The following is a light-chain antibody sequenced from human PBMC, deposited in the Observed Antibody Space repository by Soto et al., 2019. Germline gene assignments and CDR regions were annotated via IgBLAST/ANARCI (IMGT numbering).Light chain of an antibody. V-gene: IGKV3-11*01. CDR3: QQRSNWPPYT. J-gene: IGKJ2*01. Sequence: ESVLTQYPATLSLSPGERATLSCRASQSVSSYLAWYQQKPGQAPRLLISDASNRATGIPARFSGSGSGTDFTLTISSLEPEDFAVYYWQQRSNWPPYTFGQGTKLEIK. CDR1: QSVSSY. CDR2: DAS.